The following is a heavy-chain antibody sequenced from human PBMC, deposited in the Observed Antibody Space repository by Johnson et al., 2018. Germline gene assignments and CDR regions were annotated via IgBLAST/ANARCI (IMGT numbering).Heavy chain of an antibody. CDR1: GFPFSKAW. CDR2: IKRKPSGGTA. J-gene: IGHJ6*03. V-gene: IGHV3-15*01. D-gene: IGHD5/OR15-5a*01. Sequence: VQLVESGGGLIAPGGSLRLSCAASGFPFSKAWMYWFRQAPGKGLEWVGRIKRKPSGGTAEFAAPVKDRFTISRDNAQKSLFLQMNSLRVEDTAVYYCAGDPSIGSNWYYYMDVWGKGTTVTVSS. CDR3: AGDPSIGSNWYYYMDV.